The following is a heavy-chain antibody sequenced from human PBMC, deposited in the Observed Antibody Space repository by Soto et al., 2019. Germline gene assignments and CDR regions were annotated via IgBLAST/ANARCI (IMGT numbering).Heavy chain of an antibody. CDR1: GGTFSSYA. D-gene: IGHD1-20*01. V-gene: IGHV1-69*01. J-gene: IGHJ6*02. CDR2: IIPIFGTA. CDR3: AKERYNWNDSHRGYSGMDV. Sequence: QVQLVQSGAEVKKPGSSVKVSCKASGGTFSSYAISWVRQAPGQGLEWMGGIIPIFGTANYAQKFQGRVTITADESTSTAYMELSSLRSEDTAVYYCAKERYNWNDSHRGYSGMDVWGQGTTVTVSS.